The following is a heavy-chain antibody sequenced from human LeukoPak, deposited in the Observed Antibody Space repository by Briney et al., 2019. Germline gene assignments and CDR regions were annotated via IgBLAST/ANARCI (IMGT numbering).Heavy chain of an antibody. Sequence: GGSLRLSCAASGFTFSSYEMNWVRQAPGKGLEWVSYISSSGSTIYYADSVKGRFTISRDNAKNSLYLQMNSLRAEDTAVYYCASQYSGSLNWFDPWGQGTLVTVSS. CDR1: GFTFSSYE. CDR3: ASQYSGSLNWFDP. CDR2: ISSSGSTI. D-gene: IGHD1-26*01. V-gene: IGHV3-48*03. J-gene: IGHJ5*02.